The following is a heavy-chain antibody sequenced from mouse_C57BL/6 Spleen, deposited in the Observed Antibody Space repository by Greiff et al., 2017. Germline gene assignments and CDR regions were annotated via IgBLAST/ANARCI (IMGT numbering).Heavy chain of an antibody. CDR3: ARSSGDYDVGFAY. Sequence: VQLQQSGAELARPGASVKLSCKASGYNFTSYGISWVKQRTGQGLEWIGEIYPRSGNTYYNEKFKGKATLNADKSSSTAYMELRSLTSEDSAVYFCARSSGDYDVGFAYWGQGTLGTVSA. CDR1: GYNFTSYG. CDR2: IYPRSGNT. J-gene: IGHJ3*01. D-gene: IGHD2-4*01. V-gene: IGHV1-81*01.